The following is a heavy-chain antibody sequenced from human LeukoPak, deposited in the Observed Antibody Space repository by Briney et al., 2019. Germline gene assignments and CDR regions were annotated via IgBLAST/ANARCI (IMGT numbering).Heavy chain of an antibody. V-gene: IGHV1-2*02. J-gene: IGHJ4*02. CDR1: GYTFTGYY. D-gene: IGHD3-10*01. Sequence: ASVKVSCKASGYTFTGYYMRWVRQAPGQGLEWMGWINPNSGGTNYAQKFQGRVTITRDTSISTAYMEPSRLGSDDTAVYYCARDLATEWFGELLLDWGQGTLVTVSS. CDR3: ARDLATEWFGELLLD. CDR2: INPNSGGT.